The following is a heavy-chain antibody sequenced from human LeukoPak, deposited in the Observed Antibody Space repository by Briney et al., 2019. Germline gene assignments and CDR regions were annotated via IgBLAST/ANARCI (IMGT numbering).Heavy chain of an antibody. J-gene: IGHJ4*02. CDR2: IYYSGRT. Sequence: PSETLSLTCTISGGSISSSSYYRGWIRQPPGKGLEWIGSIYYSGRTYYNPSLKSRVTISVDTSKNEFSLKLSSVTAADTAMYYCARLYYYDTSGPPLWGQGTLVTVSS. V-gene: IGHV4-39*01. CDR1: GGSISSSSYY. D-gene: IGHD3-22*01. CDR3: ARLYYYDTSGPPL.